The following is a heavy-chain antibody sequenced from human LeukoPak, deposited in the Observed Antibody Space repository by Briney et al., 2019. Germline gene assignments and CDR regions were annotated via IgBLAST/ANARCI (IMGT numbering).Heavy chain of an antibody. D-gene: IGHD3-10*01. CDR1: GFSLSTSGVG. CDR2: IYWDEDK. CDR3: AHNNYYGSGTSSYYFEY. Sequence: SGPTLVKPTQTVTLTCTFSGFSLSTSGVGVGWIRQPPGKALEWLAFIYWDEDKRYSTSLESRLTITKDTSKNQVVLTVTSMDPVDTATYYCAHNNYYGSGTSSYYFEYWGQGTLVTVSS. J-gene: IGHJ4*02. V-gene: IGHV2-5*02.